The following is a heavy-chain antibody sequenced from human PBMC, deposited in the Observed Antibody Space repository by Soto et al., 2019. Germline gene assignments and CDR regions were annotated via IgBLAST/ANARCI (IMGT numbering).Heavy chain of an antibody. CDR3: ASDSGSSSSSWYYYYGMDV. Sequence: PGGSLRLSCAASGFTVSSNYMSWVRQAPGKGLEWVSVIYSGGSTYYADSVKGRFTISRDNSKNTLYLQMNSLRAEDTAVYYCASDSGSSSSSWYYYYGMDVWGQGTTVTVSS. D-gene: IGHD6-6*01. CDR1: GFTVSSNY. V-gene: IGHV3-53*01. J-gene: IGHJ6*02. CDR2: IYSGGST.